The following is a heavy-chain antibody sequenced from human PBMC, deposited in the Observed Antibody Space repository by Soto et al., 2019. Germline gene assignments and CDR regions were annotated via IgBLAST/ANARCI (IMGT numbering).Heavy chain of an antibody. Sequence: SETLSLTCTVSGGSIINFYWSWIRQPPGKGLEWIGYISYSGNTNYNPSLKSRVSISVDTSKNQLSLNLTSVTAADTAVYYCARAPMVLSRSYFDSWGQGTPVTVSS. J-gene: IGHJ4*02. D-gene: IGHD2-8*01. CDR3: ARAPMVLSRSYFDS. CDR1: GGSIINFY. CDR2: ISYSGNT. V-gene: IGHV4-59*01.